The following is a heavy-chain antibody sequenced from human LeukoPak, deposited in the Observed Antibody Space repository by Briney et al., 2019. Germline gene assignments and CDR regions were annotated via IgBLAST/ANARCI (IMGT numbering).Heavy chain of an antibody. J-gene: IGHJ1*01. CDR1: GGPISSSSYY. CDR2: INHGGST. V-gene: IGHV4-39*07. D-gene: IGHD4-23*01. Sequence: SETLSLTCTVSGGPISSSSYYWGWIRQPPGTGLEWIGEINHGGSTNYNPSLKSRVTISVDTSKNQFSLKLSSVTAADTAVYYCARYLDYGGNSRVFQHWGQGTLVTVSS. CDR3: ARYLDYGGNSRVFQH.